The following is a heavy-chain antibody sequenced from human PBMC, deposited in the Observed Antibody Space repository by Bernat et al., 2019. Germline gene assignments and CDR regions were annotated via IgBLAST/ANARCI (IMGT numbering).Heavy chain of an antibody. J-gene: IGHJ5*02. CDR3: AGGFSSATLYNWFDP. CDR2: INPNSGGT. CDR1: GYTFTDYY. D-gene: IGHD2-2*01. V-gene: IGHV1-2*06. Sequence: QVQLVQSGAEVKKPGASVKVSCKASGYTFTDYYIHWVRQAPGQGLEWMGRINPNSGGTNYAQKFQGRVTMTRDTSISTVYMELSRLGSDDTAVYYCAGGFSSATLYNWFDPWGQGTLVTVSS.